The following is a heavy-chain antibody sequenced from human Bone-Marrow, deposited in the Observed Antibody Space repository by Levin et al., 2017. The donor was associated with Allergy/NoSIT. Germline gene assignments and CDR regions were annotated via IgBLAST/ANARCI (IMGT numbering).Heavy chain of an antibody. CDR2: IWYDGSNK. CDR1: GFTFSSYG. J-gene: IGHJ4*02. CDR3: ARGRRPPGYSSSWVDY. V-gene: IGHV3-33*01. Sequence: PGGSLRLSCAASGFTFSSYGMHWVRQAPGKGLEWVAVIWYDGSNKYYADSVKGRFTISRDNSKNTLYLQMNSLRAEDTAVYYCARGRRPPGYSSSWVDYWGQGTLVTVSS. D-gene: IGHD6-13*01.